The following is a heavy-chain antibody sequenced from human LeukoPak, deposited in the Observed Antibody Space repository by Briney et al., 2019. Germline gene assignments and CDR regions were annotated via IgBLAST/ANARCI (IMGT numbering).Heavy chain of an antibody. CDR3: AKVLKMCSSTSCYENDY. J-gene: IGHJ4*02. CDR1: GFTFSSYA. V-gene: IGHV3-23*01. CDR2: ISGSGGST. Sequence: GGSLRLPCAASGFTFSSYAMSWVRQAPGKGLEWVSAISGSGGSTYYADSVKGRFTISRDNSKNTLYLQMNSLRAEDTAVYYCAKVLKMCSSTSCYENDYWGQGTLVTVSS. D-gene: IGHD2-2*01.